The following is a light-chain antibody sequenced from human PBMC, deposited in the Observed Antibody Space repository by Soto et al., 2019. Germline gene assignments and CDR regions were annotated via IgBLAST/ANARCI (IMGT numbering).Light chain of an antibody. CDR2: DVT. J-gene: IGLJ1*01. Sequence: QSALTQPRSVSGSPGQSVTISCTGTSSDVGGYNYVSWYQQHPGKAPKLLIYDVTERPSGVTDRFSGSKSGNTASLTISGLPAEDEAYYYCCSYAGSYTDVFGTGTKLTVL. CDR1: SSDVGGYNY. V-gene: IGLV2-11*01. CDR3: CSYAGSYTDV.